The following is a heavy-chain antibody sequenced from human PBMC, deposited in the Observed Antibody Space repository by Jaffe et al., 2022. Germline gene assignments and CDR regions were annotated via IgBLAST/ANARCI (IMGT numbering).Heavy chain of an antibody. D-gene: IGHD1-26*01. Sequence: QVQLQESGPGLVKPSETLSLTCAVSGYSISSGYYWGWIRQPPGKGLEWIGSIYHSGSTYYNPSLKSRVTISVDTSKNQFSLKLSSVTAADTAVYYCATELRIFKGVRYSGSFDYWGQGTLVTVSS. CDR3: ATELRIFKGVRYSGSFDY. V-gene: IGHV4-38-2*02. J-gene: IGHJ4*02. CDR2: IYHSGST. CDR1: GYSISSGYY.